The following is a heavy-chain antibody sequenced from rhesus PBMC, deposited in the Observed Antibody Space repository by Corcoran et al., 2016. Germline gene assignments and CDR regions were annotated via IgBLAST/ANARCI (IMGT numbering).Heavy chain of an antibody. CDR3: ARDRDSWNDRFDY. Sequence: EVQLVESGGGLAKPGGSLRRSCAASGFTVSDYYMDWGRKGPGKGLEWVSRISNGGGSKWYADSLKVRFTISRENSKTTLYFQMNSLRAEDTAVYYCARDRDSWNDRFDYWGQGVLVTVSS. J-gene: IGHJ4*01. V-gene: IGHV3-178*01. CDR1: GFTVSDYY. D-gene: IGHD1-14*01. CDR2: ISNGGGSK.